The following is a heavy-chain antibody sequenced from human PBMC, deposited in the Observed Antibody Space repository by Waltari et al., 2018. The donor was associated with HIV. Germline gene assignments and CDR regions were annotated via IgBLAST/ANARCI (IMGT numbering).Heavy chain of an antibody. CDR1: GYSISSGSY. Sequence: QVQLQESGPGLVKPSETLSLTCAVSGYSISSGSYWGWFRQPPGRGLGWMGSVYLSESTYYNPPLKSRVTIWADTSKNQFALRLTSVTAADTAVYYCVRYGGPESVFDIWGQGTMVTVSS. CDR2: VYLSEST. CDR3: VRYGGPESVFDI. D-gene: IGHD3-16*01. J-gene: IGHJ3*02. V-gene: IGHV4-38-2*01.